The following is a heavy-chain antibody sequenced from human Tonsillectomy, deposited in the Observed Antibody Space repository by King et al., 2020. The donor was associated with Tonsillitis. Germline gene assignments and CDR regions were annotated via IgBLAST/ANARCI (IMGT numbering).Heavy chain of an antibody. J-gene: IGHJ4*02. CDR1: GFTFSRFN. CDR3: TRGNGFDY. CDR2: FSSSNSTI. Sequence: VQLVESGGGLVQPGGSLRLSCASSGFTFSRFNINWVRQAPGKGLEWVSYFSSSNSTIYYADSVKGRFTISRDNAKNSLYLQMNSLRAEDTGFYYCTRGNGFDYWGQGTLVTVSA. V-gene: IGHV3-48*01. D-gene: IGHD2-8*01.